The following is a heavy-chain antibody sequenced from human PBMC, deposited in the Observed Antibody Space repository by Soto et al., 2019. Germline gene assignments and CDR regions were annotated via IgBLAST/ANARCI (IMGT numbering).Heavy chain of an antibody. Sequence: SETLSLTCTVSGGSISSYYWNWIRQPPGKGLEWIGYIHYSGSTNYNPSLKSRVTISLDTSKNQFSLKLSSVTAADTAVYFCARGGGPYGDYYQGMDVWGQGTTVTVSS. CDR1: GGSISSYY. J-gene: IGHJ6*02. CDR3: ARGGGPYGDYYQGMDV. V-gene: IGHV4-59*08. D-gene: IGHD4-17*01. CDR2: IHYSGST.